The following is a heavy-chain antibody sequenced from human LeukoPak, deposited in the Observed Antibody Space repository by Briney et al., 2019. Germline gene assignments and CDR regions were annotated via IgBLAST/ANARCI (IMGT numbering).Heavy chain of an antibody. V-gene: IGHV3-9*03. CDR2: ISWNSGSI. J-gene: IGHJ4*02. Sequence: GGSLRLSCVASGFTFDDYAVHWVRQAPGKGLEWVSGISWNSGSIGYADSVKGRFTISRDNAKNSLYLQMNSLRAEDMALYYCAKANYDILTGYIDYWGQGTLVTVSS. CDR1: GFTFDDYA. D-gene: IGHD3-9*01. CDR3: AKANYDILTGYIDY.